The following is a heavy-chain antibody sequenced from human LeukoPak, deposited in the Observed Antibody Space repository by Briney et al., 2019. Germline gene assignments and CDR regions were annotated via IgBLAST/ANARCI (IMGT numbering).Heavy chain of an antibody. CDR1: GYSFTSYG. CDR3: ARVSGGYGGNSRGIGY. Sequence: ASVKVSCKASGYSFTSYGISWVRQAPGQGLEWMGWINPNSGGTNYAQKFQGRVTMTRDTSISTAYMELSRLRSDDTAVYYCARVSGGYGGNSRGIGYWGQGTLVTVSS. J-gene: IGHJ4*02. V-gene: IGHV1-2*02. D-gene: IGHD4-23*01. CDR2: INPNSGGT.